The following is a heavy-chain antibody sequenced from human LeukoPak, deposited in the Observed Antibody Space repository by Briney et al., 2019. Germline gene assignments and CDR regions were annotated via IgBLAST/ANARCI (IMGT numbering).Heavy chain of an antibody. CDR2: ISGSGGST. J-gene: IGHJ5*02. CDR1: GFTFSSYG. CDR3: AKMVPQSDWFDP. Sequence: GSLRLSCAASGFTFSSYGMSWVRQAPGKGLEWVSAISGSGGSTYYADSVKGRFTISRDNSKNTLYLQMNSLRAGDTAVYYCAKMVPQSDWFDPWGQGTLVIVSS. D-gene: IGHD2-8*01. V-gene: IGHV3-23*01.